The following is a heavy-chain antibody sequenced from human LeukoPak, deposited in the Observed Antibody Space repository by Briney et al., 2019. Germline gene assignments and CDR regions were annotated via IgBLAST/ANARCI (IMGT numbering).Heavy chain of an antibody. CDR2: IYSGGST. J-gene: IGHJ6*02. CDR1: GFTVSSNY. CDR3: ASRDKGYYYGMDV. Sequence: GGSLRLSCAASGFTVSSNYMSWVRQAPGKGLECVSLIYSGGSTYYADSVKGRFTISRDNSKNTLYLQMNSLRAEDTAVYYCASRDKGYYYGMDVWGQGTTVTVSS. D-gene: IGHD5-24*01. V-gene: IGHV3-66*01.